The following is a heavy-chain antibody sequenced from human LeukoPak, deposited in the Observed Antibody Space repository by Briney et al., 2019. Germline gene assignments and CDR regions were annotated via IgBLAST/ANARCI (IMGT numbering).Heavy chain of an antibody. V-gene: IGHV4-4*07. CDR2: LYPSGNT. CDR3: ARYYDSSRNWFDP. D-gene: IGHD3-22*01. J-gene: IGHJ5*02. Sequence: SETLSLTCIVSGGSINNYYWSWIRQPAGKGLEWIGRLYPSGNTNYNPSLKSRVTMSVDTSKNQFSLKMNSVTAADTAVYYCARYYDSSRNWFDPWGQGTLVTVSS. CDR1: GGSINNYY.